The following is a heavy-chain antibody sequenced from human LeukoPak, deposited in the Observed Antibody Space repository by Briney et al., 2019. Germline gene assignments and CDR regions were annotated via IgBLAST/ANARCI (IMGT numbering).Heavy chain of an antibody. V-gene: IGHV1-8*01. CDR3: AIRTHVDIVATLGERVKKGLDY. Sequence: GSSVNVSCKACVYTFPSYDINRLRQATAQGLEWMGWMNPNSGNTRYAQKFQGRVTMAKNTPMSTAYMELSSLRSEDTDVYYCAIRTHVDIVATLGERVKKGLDYWGQGTPVTVSS. CDR1: VYTFPSYD. CDR2: MNPNSGNT. D-gene: IGHD5-12*01. J-gene: IGHJ4*02.